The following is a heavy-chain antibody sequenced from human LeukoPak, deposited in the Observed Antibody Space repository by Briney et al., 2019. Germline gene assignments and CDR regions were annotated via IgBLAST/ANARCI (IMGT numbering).Heavy chain of an antibody. J-gene: IGHJ4*02. CDR3: ARERGNYGDY. CDR1: GFTFSSYS. D-gene: IGHD3-10*01. Sequence: GGSLRLPCAASGFTFSSYSMNWVRQAPGKGLEWVSFISSSSSYIYYADSVKGRFTISRDNAKNSLYLQMNSLRAEDTAVYYCARERGNYGDYWGQGTLVTVSS. V-gene: IGHV3-21*01. CDR2: ISSSSSYI.